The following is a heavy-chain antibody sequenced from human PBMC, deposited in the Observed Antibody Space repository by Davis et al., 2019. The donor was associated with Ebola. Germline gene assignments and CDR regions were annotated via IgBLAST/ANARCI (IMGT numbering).Heavy chain of an antibody. D-gene: IGHD5-12*01. CDR2: IYHSGST. J-gene: IGHJ4*02. V-gene: IGHV4-38-2*02. CDR3: ARLGVATTPFDY. Sequence: MPSETLSLTCTVSGYSISSGYYWGWIRQPPGKGLEWIGSIYHSGSTYYNPSLKSRVTISVDTSKNQFSLKLSSVTAADTAVYYCARLGVATTPFDYWGQGTLVTVSS. CDR1: GYSISSGYY.